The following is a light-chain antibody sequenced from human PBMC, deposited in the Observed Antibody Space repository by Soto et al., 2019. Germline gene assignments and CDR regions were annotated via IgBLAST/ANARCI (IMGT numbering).Light chain of an antibody. V-gene: IGKV1-5*01. CDR3: QQYNSYS. J-gene: IGKJ1*01. CDR1: QSISSW. Sequence: DIQMTQSPSTLSASVGDRVTITCRASQSISSWLAWYQQKPGKAPKLLIYHASILETAVPSRFSGNGSGTDFTLTISSLQPGDFATYYCQQYNSYSFGQGSRVEIK. CDR2: HAS.